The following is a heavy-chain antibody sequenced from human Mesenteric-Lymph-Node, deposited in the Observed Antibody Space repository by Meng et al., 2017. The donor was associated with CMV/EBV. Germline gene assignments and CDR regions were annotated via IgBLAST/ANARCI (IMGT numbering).Heavy chain of an antibody. CDR2: INSDGSST. CDR1: GFTFSSYA. CDR3: ARYCSSTSCYKGGWDY. Sequence: GGSLRLSCAASGFTFSSYAMSWVRQAPGKGLEWVSRINSDGSSTSYADSVKGRFTISRDNAKNTLYLQMNSLRAEDTAVYYCARYCSSTSCYKGGWDYWGQGTLVTVSS. V-gene: IGHV3-74*01. D-gene: IGHD2-2*02. J-gene: IGHJ4*02.